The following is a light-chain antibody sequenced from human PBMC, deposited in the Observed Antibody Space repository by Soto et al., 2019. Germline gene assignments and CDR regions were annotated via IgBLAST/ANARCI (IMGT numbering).Light chain of an antibody. Sequence: QSVLTQPRSVSGSPGQSVTISCTGTSSDVGGYNYVSWYQQHPGNAPKLMIYDVTKRPSGVPDRFSGSKSGNTASLTISGLQAEDEADYYCCSYTGSYTFNYVFGTGTKVTVL. CDR1: SSDVGGYNY. CDR3: CSYTGSYTFNYV. CDR2: DVT. J-gene: IGLJ1*01. V-gene: IGLV2-11*01.